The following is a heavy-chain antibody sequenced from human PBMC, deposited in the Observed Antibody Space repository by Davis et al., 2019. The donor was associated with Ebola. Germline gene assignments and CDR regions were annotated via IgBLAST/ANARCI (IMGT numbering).Heavy chain of an antibody. CDR1: GFTFSGSA. Sequence: GESLKISCAASGFTFSGSAMHWVRQASGKGLEWVGRIRSKANSYATAYAASVKGRFTISRDDSKNTAYPQMNSLKTEDTAVYYCTSSSSLSGYDEDYWGQGTLVTVSS. V-gene: IGHV3-73*01. CDR2: IRSKANSYAT. J-gene: IGHJ4*02. CDR3: TSSSSLSGYDEDY. D-gene: IGHD5-12*01.